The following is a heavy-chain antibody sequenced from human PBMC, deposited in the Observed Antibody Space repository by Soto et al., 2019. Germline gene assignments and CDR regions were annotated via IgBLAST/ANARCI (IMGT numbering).Heavy chain of an antibody. CDR3: ARDMDRGYSGYAMYSTFDP. J-gene: IGHJ5*02. CDR1: GYTFTSYG. Sequence: ASVKVSCKASGYTFTSYGISWVRQAPGQGLEWMGWISAYNGNTNYAQKLQGRVTMTTDTSTSTAYMELRSLRSDDTAVYYCARDMDRGYSGYAMYSTFDPWGQGTLVTVS. V-gene: IGHV1-18*01. D-gene: IGHD5-12*01. CDR2: ISAYNGNT.